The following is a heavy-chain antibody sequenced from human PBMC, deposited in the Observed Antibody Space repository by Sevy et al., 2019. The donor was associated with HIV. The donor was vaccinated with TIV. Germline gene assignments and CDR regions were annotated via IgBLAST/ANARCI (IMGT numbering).Heavy chain of an antibody. CDR1: GISISNYY. CDR3: AGGGPNQQQLDYFDS. Sequence: SETLSLTCTVSGISISNYYWTWIRQPPGKGLEWIGYIYYTGSSDSNPSLKSRVTTSVDTSNNQFSLKLSSVTAADTAIYDCAGGGPNQQQLDYFDSWGQGILVTVSS. CDR2: IYYTGSS. J-gene: IGHJ4*02. V-gene: IGHV4-59*01. D-gene: IGHD6-13*01.